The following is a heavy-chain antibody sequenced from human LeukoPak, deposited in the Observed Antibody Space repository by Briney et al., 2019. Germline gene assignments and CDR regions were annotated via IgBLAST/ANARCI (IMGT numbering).Heavy chain of an antibody. CDR1: DDSFTDYF. V-gene: IGHV4-59*08. CDR3: ARHDNRGYYSLFY. Sequence: SETLSLTCTVSDDSFTDYFWSWTRQPPGKGLEWIAHVHYSGSTKSSPSLRSRVTTSVDTSKKQFSLKLSSVTAADAAVYYCARHDNRGYYSLFYWGRGTLVTVSS. CDR2: VHYSGST. D-gene: IGHD3-22*01. J-gene: IGHJ4*02.